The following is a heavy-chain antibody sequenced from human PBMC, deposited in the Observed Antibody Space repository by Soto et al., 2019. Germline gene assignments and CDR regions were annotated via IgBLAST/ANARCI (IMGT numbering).Heavy chain of an antibody. CDR1: GYTFTSYA. J-gene: IGHJ3*02. V-gene: IGHV1-3*01. D-gene: IGHD6-13*01. CDR3: ARDPHTIAAAGTGAFDI. CDR2: INAGNGNT. Sequence: ASVKVSCKASGYTFTSYAMHWVRQAPGQRLEWMGWINAGNGNTKYSQKFQGRVTITRDTSASTAYMELSSLRSEDTAVYYCARDPHTIAAAGTGAFDIWGQGTMVTVSS.